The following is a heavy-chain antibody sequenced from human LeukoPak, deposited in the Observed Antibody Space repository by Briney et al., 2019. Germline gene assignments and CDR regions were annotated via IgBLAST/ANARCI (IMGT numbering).Heavy chain of an antibody. V-gene: IGHV3-7*01. CDR1: GLIFSSYW. J-gene: IGHJ3*02. D-gene: IGHD1-26*01. CDR3: ARQETSSYNGAFDI. Sequence: GGSLRLSCAASGLIFSSYWMSWVRQAPGKGLEWVANIKKDGSEKYYVDSVKGRFTISRDNAKNSLYLQMNSLRADDTAVYHCARQETSSYNGAFDIWGQGTMVTVSS. CDR2: IKKDGSEK.